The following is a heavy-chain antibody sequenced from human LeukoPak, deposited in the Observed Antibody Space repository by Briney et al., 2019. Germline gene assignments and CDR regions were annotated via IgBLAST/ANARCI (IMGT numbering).Heavy chain of an antibody. Sequence: SVKVSCKASGGTFSSYAISWVRQAPGQGLEWMGGIIPIFGTANYAQKFQGRVTITADESTSTAYMELSSLRSEDTAVYYCVWLDQLLYTAEDYWGQGTLVTVSS. CDR3: VWLDQLLYTAEDY. D-gene: IGHD2-2*02. CDR2: IIPIFGTA. V-gene: IGHV1-69*13. J-gene: IGHJ4*02. CDR1: GGTFSSYA.